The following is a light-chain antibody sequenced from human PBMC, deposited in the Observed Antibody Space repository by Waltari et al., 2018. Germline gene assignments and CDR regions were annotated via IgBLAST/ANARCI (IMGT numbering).Light chain of an antibody. CDR3: AAWDDSLSASL. CDR1: SPNIGSDY. CDR2: RND. Sequence: QSVLTQPPSVSGTPGQRVTISCSGSSPNIGSDYVYWFQQLPGPAPKLLSSRNDERPSGVPDRFSGSKSGTSASLAISGLRSEDEADYYCAAWDDSLSASLFGGGTKVTVL. J-gene: IGLJ2*01. V-gene: IGLV1-47*01.